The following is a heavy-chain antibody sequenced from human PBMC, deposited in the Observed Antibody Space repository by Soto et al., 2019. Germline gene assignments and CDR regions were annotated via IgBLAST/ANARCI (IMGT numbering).Heavy chain of an antibody. Sequence: QVQLVQSGAEVKKPGSSVKVSCKASGGTFSSYAISWVRQAPGQGLEWMGGIIPIFGTANYAQKFQGRVTITADEYTSTAYMELSSLRSEDTAVYYCARILASGAGTHYYYGMDVWGQGTTVTVSS. V-gene: IGHV1-69*01. CDR3: ARILASGAGTHYYYGMDV. D-gene: IGHD6-19*01. CDR2: IIPIFGTA. CDR1: GGTFSSYA. J-gene: IGHJ6*02.